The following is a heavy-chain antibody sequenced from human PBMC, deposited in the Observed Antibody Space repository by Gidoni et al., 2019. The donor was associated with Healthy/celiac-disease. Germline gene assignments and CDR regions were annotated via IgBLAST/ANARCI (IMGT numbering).Heavy chain of an antibody. CDR3: TRESGYGMDV. Sequence: EVQLVESGGGLVQPGRSLRLSCTASGSTFGDYAVSWVRQAPGKGLEWVGFIRSKAYGGTTEYAASVKGRFTISRDDSKSIAYLQMNSLKTEDTAVYYCTRESGYGMDVWGQGTTVTVSS. CDR1: GSTFGDYA. J-gene: IGHJ6*02. D-gene: IGHD1-26*01. CDR2: IRSKAYGGTT. V-gene: IGHV3-49*04.